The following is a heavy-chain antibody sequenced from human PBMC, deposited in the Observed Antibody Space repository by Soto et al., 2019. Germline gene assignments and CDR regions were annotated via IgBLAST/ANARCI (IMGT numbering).Heavy chain of an antibody. CDR3: ITGYGY. V-gene: IGHV3-7*02. J-gene: IGHJ4*01. CDR2: ISPEGSEK. D-gene: IGHD5-12*01. Sequence: EVQVVESGGGLVQPGGSLRLSCVASGLTFSSEWMNWVRQAPGKGLEWVANISPEGSEKRSVDSMKGRSAISRDNAKNSVSLLMNSLRVDDTDVYYCITGYGYWGLGTLVTVSS. CDR1: GLTFSSEW.